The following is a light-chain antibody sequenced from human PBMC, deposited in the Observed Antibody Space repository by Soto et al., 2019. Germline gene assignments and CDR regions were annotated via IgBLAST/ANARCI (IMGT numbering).Light chain of an antibody. J-gene: IGKJ1*01. V-gene: IGKV1-5*03. CDR1: QSISSW. Sequence: DIQMTQSPSTLSASVGDRVTITCRASQSISSWLAWYQQKPGKAPKPLIYKASSLESGVPSRFSGSGSGTEFTLAITSLQPDEFAPYDCQQYNSYPWTFGRGTKVEIK. CDR3: QQYNSYPWT. CDR2: KAS.